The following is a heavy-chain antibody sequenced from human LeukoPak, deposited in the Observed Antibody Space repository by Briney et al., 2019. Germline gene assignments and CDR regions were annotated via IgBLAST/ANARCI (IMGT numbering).Heavy chain of an antibody. CDR3: ASRRCSTTCPEDY. J-gene: IGHJ4*02. CDR1: GGSISTYY. D-gene: IGHD2-2*01. CDR2: IYTSGST. Sequence: PSETLSLTCTVSGGSISTYYWSWIRQSAGKGLEWIGRIYTSGSTDYNPSLKSRVTMSVDTSKNQLSLKLCSVTAADTAVYYCASRRCSTTCPEDYWGQGTLVTVSS. V-gene: IGHV4-4*07.